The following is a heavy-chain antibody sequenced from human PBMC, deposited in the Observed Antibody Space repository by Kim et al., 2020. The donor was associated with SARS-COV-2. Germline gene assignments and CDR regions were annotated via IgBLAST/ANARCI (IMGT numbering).Heavy chain of an antibody. Sequence: SQTLSLTCAISGDSVSSNSAAWNWIRQSPSRGLEWLGRTYYRSKWYNDYAVSVKSRITINPDTSKNQFSLQLNSVTPEDTAVYYCATSYYDMDNWYFDLWGRGTLVTVSS. V-gene: IGHV6-1*01. CDR2: TYYRSKWYN. J-gene: IGHJ2*01. CDR1: GDSVSSNSAA. CDR3: ATSYYDMDNWYFDL. D-gene: IGHD3-9*01.